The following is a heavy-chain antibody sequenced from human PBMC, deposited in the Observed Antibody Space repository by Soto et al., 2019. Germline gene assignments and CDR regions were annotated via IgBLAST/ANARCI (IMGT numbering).Heavy chain of an antibody. J-gene: IGHJ3*02. D-gene: IGHD3-9*01. CDR3: ARQGYDILTGYTFAFDI. CDR1: GGSISSYY. Sequence: SETLSLTCTVSGGSISSYYWSWIRQPPGKGLEWIGYIYYSGSTNYNPSLKSRVTISVDTSKNQFSLKLSSVTAADTAVYYCARQGYDILTGYTFAFDIWGQGTMVT. CDR2: IYYSGST. V-gene: IGHV4-59*08.